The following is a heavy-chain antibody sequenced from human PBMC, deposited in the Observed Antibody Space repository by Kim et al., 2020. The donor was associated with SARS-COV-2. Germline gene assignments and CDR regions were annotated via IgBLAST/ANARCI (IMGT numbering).Heavy chain of an antibody. CDR3: ARGPYMPL. CDR1: GGSFSGYY. CDR2: INHSGST. D-gene: IGHD1-1*01. V-gene: IGHV4-34*01. J-gene: IGHJ4*02. Sequence: SETLSLTCAVYGGSFSGYYWSWIRQPPGKGLEWIGEINHSGSTNYNPSLKSRVTISVDTSKNQFSLKLSSVTAADTAVYYCARGPYMPLWGQGTLVTVSS.